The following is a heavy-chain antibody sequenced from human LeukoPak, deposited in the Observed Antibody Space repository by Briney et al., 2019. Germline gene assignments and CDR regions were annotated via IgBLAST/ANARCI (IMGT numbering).Heavy chain of an antibody. D-gene: IGHD2-2*01. V-gene: IGHV3-7*03. CDR3: AKHTRVVPAEYNWFDP. CDR1: GFTFSTYW. CDR2: INQDGSEK. Sequence: PGGSLRLSCAASGFTFSTYWMSWVRQAPGKGLEWVANINQDGSEKNYVDSVKGRFTISRDNSKNTLYLQMNSLRAEDTAVYYCAKHTRVVPAEYNWFDPWGQGTLVTVSS. J-gene: IGHJ5*02.